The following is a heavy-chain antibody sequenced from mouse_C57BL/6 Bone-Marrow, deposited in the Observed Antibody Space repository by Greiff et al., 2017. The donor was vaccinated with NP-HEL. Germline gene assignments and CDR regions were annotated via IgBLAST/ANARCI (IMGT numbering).Heavy chain of an antibody. J-gene: IGHJ4*01. V-gene: IGHV1-81*01. CDR1: GSTFASSG. Sequence: QFHVKQPGAELARPGAPVKLSCKASGSTFASSGLSWLEQSTGQGFGGIGEVYPRSGIIYYNEKFMGKATLTAAKSSSTAYMELRSLTSEDSAVYVCARGGYAMDYWGPGTSVTVSS. CDR3: ARGGYAMDY. CDR2: VYPRSGII.